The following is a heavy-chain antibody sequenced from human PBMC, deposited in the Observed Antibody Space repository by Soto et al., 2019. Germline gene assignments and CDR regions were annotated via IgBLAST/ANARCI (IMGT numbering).Heavy chain of an antibody. D-gene: IGHD3-22*01. CDR3: ARDRGDSSGYYISFPYKKQANWFDP. CDR2: IYHSGST. Sequence: PSETLSLTCAVSGGSISSSNWWSWVRQPPGKGLEWIGEIYHSGSTNYNPSLKSRVTISVDKSKNQFSLKLSSVTAADTAVYYCARDRGDSSGYYISFPYKKQANWFDPWGQGTLVTVSS. J-gene: IGHJ5*02. V-gene: IGHV4-4*02. CDR1: GGSISSSNW.